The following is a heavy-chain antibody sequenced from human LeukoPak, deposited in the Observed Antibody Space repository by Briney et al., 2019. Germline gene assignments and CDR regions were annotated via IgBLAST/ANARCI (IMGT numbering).Heavy chain of an antibody. J-gene: IGHJ4*02. CDR2: ISGSGGST. CDR3: AKDQGKHDYGDYGGFDY. D-gene: IGHD4-17*01. V-gene: IGHV3-23*01. CDR1: GFTFSSYS. Sequence: PGGSLRLSCAASGFTFSSYSMNWVRQAPGKGLEWVSAISGSGGSTYYADSVKGRFTISRDNSKSTLYLQMNSLRAEDTAVYYCAKDQGKHDYGDYGGFDYWGQGTLVTVSS.